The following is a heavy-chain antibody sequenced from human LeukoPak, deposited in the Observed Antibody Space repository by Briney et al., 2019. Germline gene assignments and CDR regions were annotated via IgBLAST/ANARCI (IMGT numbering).Heavy chain of an antibody. Sequence: ASVKVSCKASGYTFTGYYMHWVRQAPGQGLEWMGWFNPNSGVTNHAQKFQGRVTMTRDTSISTAYMELSRLRSDDTAVYYCARDKSGSSGWYSYFDYWGQGTLVTVSS. V-gene: IGHV1-2*02. CDR3: ARDKSGSSGWYSYFDY. CDR1: GYTFTGYY. D-gene: IGHD6-19*01. J-gene: IGHJ4*02. CDR2: FNPNSGVT.